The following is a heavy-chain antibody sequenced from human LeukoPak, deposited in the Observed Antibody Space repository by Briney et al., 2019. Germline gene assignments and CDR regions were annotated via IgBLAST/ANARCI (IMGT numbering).Heavy chain of an antibody. D-gene: IGHD5-18*01. CDR3: ARVYTAMDTDAFDI. J-gene: IGHJ3*02. CDR1: GYTFTSYA. Sequence: GASVKVSCKASGYTFTSYAMHWVRQAPGQRLEWMGWINAGNGNTKYSQKFQGRVTITRDTSTSTAYMELRSLRSDDTAVYYCARVYTAMDTDAFDIWGQGTMVTVSS. V-gene: IGHV1-3*01. CDR2: INAGNGNT.